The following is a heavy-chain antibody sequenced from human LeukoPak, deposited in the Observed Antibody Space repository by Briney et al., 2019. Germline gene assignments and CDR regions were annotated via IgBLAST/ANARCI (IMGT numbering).Heavy chain of an antibody. J-gene: IGHJ6*03. CDR1: GFTFSSFA. CDR2: TRYDGNNK. CDR3: AKGSSSWLSYYYYYMDV. V-gene: IGHV3-30*02. Sequence: GGSLRLSCVASGFTFSSFAIHWVRQAPGKGLEWVAFTRYDGNNKYYAGPVKGRFTISRENSKNTLYLQMNSLSAEDTAVYYCAKGSSSWLSYYYYYMDVWGKGTTVTVSS. D-gene: IGHD6-13*01.